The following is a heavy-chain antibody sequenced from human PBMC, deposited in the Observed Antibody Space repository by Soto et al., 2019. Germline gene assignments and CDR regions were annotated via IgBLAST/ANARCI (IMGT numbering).Heavy chain of an antibody. CDR3: ARELIDNGFDP. J-gene: IGHJ5*02. CDR1: GGSISSGGYY. V-gene: IGHV4-31*03. Sequence: PSEALSVTSNVSGGSISSGGYYWSWIRQHTGKGLEWIGYIYYSGSTYYNPSLKSRVTISVYTSKNHCSLKLSSVTAADTAVDYCARELIDNGFDPWCQGSLVTVAS. CDR2: IYYSGST. D-gene: IGHD3-22*01.